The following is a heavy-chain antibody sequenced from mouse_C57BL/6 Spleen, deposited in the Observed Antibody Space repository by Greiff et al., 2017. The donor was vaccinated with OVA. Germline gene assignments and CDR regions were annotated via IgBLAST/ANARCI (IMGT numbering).Heavy chain of an antibody. V-gene: IGHV1-22*01. CDR2: INPNNGGT. D-gene: IGHD2-4*01. Sequence: EVQRVESGPELVKPGASVKMSCKASGYTFTDYNMHWVKQSHGKSLEWIGYINPNNGGTSYNQKFKGKATLTVNKSSSTAYMELRSLTSEDSAVYYCAAALYYDYDGFAYWGQGTLVTVSA. CDR3: AAALYYDYDGFAY. CDR1: GYTFTDYN. J-gene: IGHJ3*01.